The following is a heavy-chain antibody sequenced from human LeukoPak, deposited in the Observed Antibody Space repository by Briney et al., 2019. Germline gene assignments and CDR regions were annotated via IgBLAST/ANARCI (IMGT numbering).Heavy chain of an antibody. J-gene: IGHJ6*04. Sequence: ASGKVSCKASGYTFTSYAMHWVRQAPGQRLEWMGWINAGNGNTKYSQKFQGRVTITRDTSASTAYMELSSLRSEDTAVYYCARDAHMTTVTSGYYYGMDVWGKGTTVTVSS. CDR2: INAGNGNT. CDR3: ARDAHMTTVTSGYYYGMDV. V-gene: IGHV1-3*01. D-gene: IGHD4-17*01. CDR1: GYTFTSYA.